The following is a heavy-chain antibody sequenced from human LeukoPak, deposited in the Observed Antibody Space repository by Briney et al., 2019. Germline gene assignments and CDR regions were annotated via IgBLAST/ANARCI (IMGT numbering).Heavy chain of an antibody. CDR2: IYYSGST. CDR3: AREAPLYGDLDY. J-gene: IGHJ4*02. D-gene: IGHD4-17*01. V-gene: IGHV4-59*01. CDR1: GGSISSYY. Sequence: NTSETLSLTCTVSGGSISSYYWSWIRQPPGKGLEWIGCIYYSGSTNYNPSLKSRVTISVDTSKNQFSLKLSSVTAADTAVYYCAREAPLYGDLDYWGQGTLVTVSS.